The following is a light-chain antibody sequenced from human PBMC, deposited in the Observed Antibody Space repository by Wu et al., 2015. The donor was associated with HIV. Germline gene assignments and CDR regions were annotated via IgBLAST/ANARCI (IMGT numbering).Light chain of an antibody. Sequence: EIVLTQSPATLSLSPGERATLSCRASQSVSSYLAWYQQQPGQAPRLLIYDASNRATGIPARFSGSGSGTDFTLTINRLEPEDFAVYYCQQYGYSQTFGQGTKVEIK. CDR1: QSVSSY. CDR2: DAS. CDR3: QQYGYSQT. J-gene: IGKJ1*01. V-gene: IGKV3-11*01.